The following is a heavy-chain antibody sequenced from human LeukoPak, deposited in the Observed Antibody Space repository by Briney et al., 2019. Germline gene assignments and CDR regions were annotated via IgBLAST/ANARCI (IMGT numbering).Heavy chain of an antibody. V-gene: IGHV3-21*01. CDR1: GFTFSSYS. J-gene: IGHJ4*02. CDR2: ISSSSSYI. Sequence: PGGSLLLSCAASGFTFSSYSMNWGRQAPGKGLEWVSSISSSSSYIYYADSVKGRFTISRDNAKNSLYLQMNSLRAEDTAVYYCARDRGVPYFITGTTTAFFDYWGQGTLVTVSS. CDR3: ARDRGVPYFITGTTTAFFDY. D-gene: IGHD1-7*01.